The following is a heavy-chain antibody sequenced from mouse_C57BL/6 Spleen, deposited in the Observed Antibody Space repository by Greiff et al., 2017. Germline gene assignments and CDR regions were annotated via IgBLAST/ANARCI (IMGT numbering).Heavy chain of an antibody. CDR2: IYPGDGDT. V-gene: IGHV1-80*01. D-gene: IGHD1-1*01. J-gene: IGHJ1*03. CDR3: ARSYYGSSYWYFDV. Sequence: VKLQESGAELVKPGASVKISCKASGYAFSSYWMNWVKQRPGKGLEWIGQIYPGDGDTNYNGKFKGKATLTAAKSSSTAYMQLSSLTSEDSAVYFCARSYYGSSYWYFDVWGTGTTVTVSS. CDR1: GYAFSSYW.